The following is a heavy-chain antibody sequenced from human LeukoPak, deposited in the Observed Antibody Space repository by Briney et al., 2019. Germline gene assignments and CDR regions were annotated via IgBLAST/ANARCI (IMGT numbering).Heavy chain of an antibody. D-gene: IGHD3-10*01. V-gene: IGHV4-34*01. CDR1: GGSFSGYY. CDR3: ATLRTGPPRRYYGSGSYIGGY. CDR2: INHSGST. Sequence: SETLSLTCAVYGGSFSGYYWSWIRQPPGKGLEWIGEINHSGSTNYNPSLKSRVTISVDTSKNQFPLKLSSVTAADTAVYYCATLRTGPPRRYYGSGSYIGGYWGQGTLVTVSS. J-gene: IGHJ4*02.